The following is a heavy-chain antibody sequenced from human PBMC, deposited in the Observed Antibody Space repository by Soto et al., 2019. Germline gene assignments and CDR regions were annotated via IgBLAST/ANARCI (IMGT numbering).Heavy chain of an antibody. D-gene: IGHD6-19*01. Sequence: GASVKVSCKASGYTFTSYAMHWVRQAPGQRLEWMGWINAGNGNAKYSQEFQGRVTITRDTSASTAYMELSSLRSEDTAVYYCARGRYSSGWPTDIFDYWGQGTLVTVSS. V-gene: IGHV1-3*01. J-gene: IGHJ4*02. CDR1: GYTFTSYA. CDR2: INAGNGNA. CDR3: ARGRYSSGWPTDIFDY.